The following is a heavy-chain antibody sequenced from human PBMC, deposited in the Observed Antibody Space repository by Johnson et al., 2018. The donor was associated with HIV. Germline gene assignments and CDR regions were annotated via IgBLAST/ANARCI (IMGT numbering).Heavy chain of an antibody. CDR2: IGTAGDT. V-gene: IGHV3-13*01. Sequence: VQLVESGGGVVQPGGSLRLSCAASGFTFSSYDMHWVRQATGKGLEWVSAIGTAGDTYYPGSVKGRFTISRENAKNSLYMEMNNLRAGDTALYYVRVVGDAFDIWGQGTMVTVSS. D-gene: IGHD2-15*01. CDR3: RVVGDAFDI. J-gene: IGHJ3*02. CDR1: GFTFSSYD.